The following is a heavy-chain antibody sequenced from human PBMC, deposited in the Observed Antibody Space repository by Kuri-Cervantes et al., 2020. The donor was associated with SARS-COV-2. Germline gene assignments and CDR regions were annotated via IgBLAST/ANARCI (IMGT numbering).Heavy chain of an antibody. CDR2: IYPGDSDT. CDR3: ARVVLDYDILTGYYLNDY. D-gene: IGHD3-9*01. CDR1: GYRFANYW. Sequence: KVSCKGSGYRFANYWIGWVRQMPGKGLECMGIIYPGDSDTRYSPSFQGQVTISADKSISTAYLQWSSLKASDTAMYYCARVVLDYDILTGYYLNDYWGQGTLVTVSS. V-gene: IGHV5-51*01. J-gene: IGHJ4*02.